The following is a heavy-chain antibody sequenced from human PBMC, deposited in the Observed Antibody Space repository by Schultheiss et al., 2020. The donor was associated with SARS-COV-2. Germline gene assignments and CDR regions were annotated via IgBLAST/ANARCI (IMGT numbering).Heavy chain of an antibody. V-gene: IGHV1-69*13. D-gene: IGHD3-3*01. CDR2: IIPIFGTA. CDR1: GSTFSSYA. J-gene: IGHJ2*01. Sequence: SVQVSCKASGSTFSSYAISWVRQAPGQGLEWMGGIIPIFGTANYAQKFQGRVTITADESTSTAYMELSSLRSEDTAVYYCARDRYDFWSGYVSYWYFDLWGRGTLVTVSS. CDR3: ARDRYDFWSGYVSYWYFDL.